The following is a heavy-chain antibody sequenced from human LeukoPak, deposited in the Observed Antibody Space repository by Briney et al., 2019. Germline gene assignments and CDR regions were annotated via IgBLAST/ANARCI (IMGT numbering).Heavy chain of an antibody. D-gene: IGHD1-26*01. J-gene: IGHJ4*02. CDR3: ASGRLVGAPDY. CDR1: GFTFSSYW. CDR2: ITSDGSGI. V-gene: IGHV3-74*01. Sequence: PGGSLRLSCAASGFTFSSYWMHWVRQPPGKGLVWVSRITSDGSGIGYADSVEGRFSTSRDNAKNTLYLQMNNLRAEDTAVYYCASGRLVGAPDYWGQGTLVTVSS.